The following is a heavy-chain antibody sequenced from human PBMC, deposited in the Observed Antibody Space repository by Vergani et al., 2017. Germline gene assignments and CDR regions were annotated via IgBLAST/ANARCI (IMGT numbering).Heavy chain of an antibody. CDR3: AREGTIVFDY. V-gene: IGHV3-7*01. CDR1: GFSFSSYW. CDR2: IKQDGSEK. Sequence: EVQLVESGGGLVQPGGSLRLSCAASGFSFSSYWMSWVRQAPGKGLEWVANIKQDGSEKYYVDSVKGRFTISRDNSKNTLYLQMNSLRAEDTAVYYCAREGTIVFDYWGQGTLVTVSS. J-gene: IGHJ4*02. D-gene: IGHD3-22*01.